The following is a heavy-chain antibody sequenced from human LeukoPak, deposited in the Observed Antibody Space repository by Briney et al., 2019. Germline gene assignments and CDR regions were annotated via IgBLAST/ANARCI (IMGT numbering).Heavy chain of an antibody. CDR2: ISYDGSNK. CDR1: GFTFSSYG. J-gene: IGHJ4*02. CDR3: ARDPSSLRDSFDY. Sequence: GRSLRLSCAASGFTFSSYGMHWVRQAPGKGLEWVAVISYDGSNKYYADSVKGRFTISRDNSKNTLYLQMNSLRAEDTAVYYCARDPSSLRDSFDYWGQGTLVTVSS. V-gene: IGHV3-30*03.